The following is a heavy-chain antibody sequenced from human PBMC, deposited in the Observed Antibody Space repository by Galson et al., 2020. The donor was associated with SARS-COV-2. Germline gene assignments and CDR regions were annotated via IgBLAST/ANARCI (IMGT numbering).Heavy chain of an antibody. V-gene: IGHV1-8*01. CDR1: GYTFTNYE. CDR2: MNPNSGNT. CDR3: ARSYDDFATWFDP. D-gene: IGHD4-17*01. Sequence: ASVKVSCKASGYTFTNYEINWVRQAPGQGLEWMGWMNPNSGNTGYAQKFQGRVTTTRTTSISTAYMELNSLTSEDTAVYYCARSYDDFATWFDPWGQGTLVTVSS. J-gene: IGHJ5*02.